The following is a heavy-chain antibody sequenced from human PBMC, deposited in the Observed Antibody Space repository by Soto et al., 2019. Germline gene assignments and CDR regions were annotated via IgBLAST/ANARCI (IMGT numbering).Heavy chain of an antibody. CDR3: ARAQGSGYPGDGAFDI. CDR1: GFTFSTYS. CDR2: ISSSSSYI. J-gene: IGHJ3*02. Sequence: EVQLVESGGGLVKPGGSLRLSCAASGFTFSTYSMNWVRQAPGKGLEWVSSISSSSSYIYYADSVKGRFTTSRDNAKKSLYLQMNSLSVEDAAVYYCARAQGSGYPGDGAFDIWGQGTMVTVSS. D-gene: IGHD5-12*01. V-gene: IGHV3-21*01.